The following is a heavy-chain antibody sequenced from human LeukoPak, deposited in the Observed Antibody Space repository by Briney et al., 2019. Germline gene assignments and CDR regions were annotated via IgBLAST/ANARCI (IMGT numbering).Heavy chain of an antibody. V-gene: IGHV3-74*01. J-gene: IGHJ6*03. CDR2: INGGGSST. D-gene: IGHD1/OR15-1a*01. CDR3: ARGTSRYMDV. CDR1: GFTFSDYW. Sequence: SGGSLRLSCAASGFTFSDYWMHWVRQAPGKGLVWVSRINGGGSSTYSADSVKGRFTISRDNAKNTLYLQMNNLRAEDTALYYCARGTSRYMDVWGKGTTVTVSS.